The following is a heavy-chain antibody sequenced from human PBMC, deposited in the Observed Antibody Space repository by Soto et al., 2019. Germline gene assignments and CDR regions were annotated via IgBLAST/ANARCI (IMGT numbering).Heavy chain of an antibody. J-gene: IGHJ4*02. CDR1: GDSVSSNSAG. D-gene: IGHD3-22*01. V-gene: IGHV6-1*01. Sequence: SQTLSLTCAISGDSVSSNSAGWNWVRQTPSRGLEWLGRTYYKSKWFNNYAVSVKSRITINPDTSQNQFSLQLNSVTPEDTAVYYCARESRDYYDSSGYYFSRYFDYWGQGTLVTVSS. CDR2: TYYKSKWFN. CDR3: ARESRDYYDSSGYYFSRYFDY.